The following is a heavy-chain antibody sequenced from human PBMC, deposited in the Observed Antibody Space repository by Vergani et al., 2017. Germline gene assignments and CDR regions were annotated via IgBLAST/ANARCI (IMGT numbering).Heavy chain of an antibody. CDR3: AKEGGGYCSGGTCYPEY. CDR1: GCTFNSYG. CDR2: IRSDESRR. V-gene: IGHV3-30*02. Sequence: QVQLVESGGGVVQPGGSLRLSCAASGCTFNSYGMHWVRQAPGKGLEWVASIRSDESRRYYGDSMEGPFTISRDNSKNTLYLQMKSLRPEDTAVCYCAKEGGGYCSGGTCYPEYWGQGTLVIVSS. D-gene: IGHD2-15*01. J-gene: IGHJ4*02.